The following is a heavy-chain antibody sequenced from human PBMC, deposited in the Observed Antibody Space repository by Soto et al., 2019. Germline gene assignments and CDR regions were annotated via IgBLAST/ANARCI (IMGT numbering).Heavy chain of an antibody. CDR3: ARARYSSSWYLAFDI. V-gene: IGHV1-46*01. CDR2: INSGGGTA. CDR1: GYTFTNYY. Sequence: GASVEVSCKASGYTFTNYYMYWVRQAPGQGLEWMGIINSGGGTANYAQKFQGRVTITADESTSTAYMELSSLRSEDAAVYYCARARYSSSWYLAFDIWGQGTMVTVSS. D-gene: IGHD6-13*01. J-gene: IGHJ3*02.